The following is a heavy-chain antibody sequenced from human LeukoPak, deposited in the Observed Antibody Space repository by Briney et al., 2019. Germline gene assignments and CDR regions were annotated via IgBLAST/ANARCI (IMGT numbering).Heavy chain of an antibody. V-gene: IGHV1-69*04. Sequence: ASVKVSCKASGGTFSSYAISWVRQAPGQGLEWMGRIIPILGIANYAQKFQGRVTITADKSTSTAYMELSSLRSEDTAVYYCASYGGNSLDAFDIWGQGTMVTVSS. CDR2: IIPILGIA. D-gene: IGHD4-23*01. CDR3: ASYGGNSLDAFDI. J-gene: IGHJ3*02. CDR1: GGTFSSYA.